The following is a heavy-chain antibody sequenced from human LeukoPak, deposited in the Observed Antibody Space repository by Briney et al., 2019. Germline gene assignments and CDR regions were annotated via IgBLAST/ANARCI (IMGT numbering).Heavy chain of an antibody. CDR1: GFTFGNYA. CDR3: AKGTTDYDASDPLDF. V-gene: IGHV3-23*01. Sequence: GGSLRLSCAASGFTFGNYAMTWVRQAPGKGLEWVSAITGSGDSAYYSDSVKGRFTISRDQSKSTVYLQMTSLRAEDTAVFYCAKGTTDYDASDPLDFWGQGTLVTVSS. J-gene: IGHJ4*02. D-gene: IGHD3-16*01. CDR2: ITGSGDSA.